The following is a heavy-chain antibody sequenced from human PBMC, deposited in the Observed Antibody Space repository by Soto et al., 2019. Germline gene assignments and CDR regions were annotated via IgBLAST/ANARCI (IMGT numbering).Heavy chain of an antibody. CDR2: ISSNSAYI. CDR3: ARPYGGKVGDAPDL. J-gene: IGHJ3*01. CDR1: GFTFRSFT. D-gene: IGHD4-17*01. V-gene: IGHV3-21*01. Sequence: PGGSLRLSCAASGFTFRSFTMNWVRQAPGKGLECVSTISSNSAYIYYTDALRGRFTISRDNSKKTLDLQMNSLRAEDSAVYNCARPYGGKVGDAPDLWGPGTMVTVSS.